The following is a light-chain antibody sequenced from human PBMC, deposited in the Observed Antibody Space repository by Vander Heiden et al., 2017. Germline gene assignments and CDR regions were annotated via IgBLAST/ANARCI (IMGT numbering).Light chain of an antibody. CDR3: QQYDSTPLNT. CDR2: WAS. V-gene: IGKV4-1*01. J-gene: IGKJ2*01. CDR1: QSVLYSSNNKNY. Sequence: DIVMTQSPDSLAVSLGERATINCKSSQSVLYSSNNKNYLAWYQQKPGQPPKLLIYWASTRESGVPDRFSGSGSGTDFTLTISSRQAEDVAVYYCQQYDSTPLNTFGQGTKLEIK.